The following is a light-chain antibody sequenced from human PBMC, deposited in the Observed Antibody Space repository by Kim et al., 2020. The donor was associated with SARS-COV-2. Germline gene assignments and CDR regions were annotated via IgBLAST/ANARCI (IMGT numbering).Light chain of an antibody. CDR2: GVS. CDR1: QSITNNY. J-gene: IGKJ1*01. CDR3: QQYSTSPQT. V-gene: IGKV3-20*01. Sequence: ENVLTQSPGTLSLSPGERATLSCRASQSITNNYLAWYQQKSGQAPRLLIHGVSSRATGIPDRFSGRGSGTDFTLIISRLEPEDFAVYYCQQYSTSPQTFGQGTKVDIK.